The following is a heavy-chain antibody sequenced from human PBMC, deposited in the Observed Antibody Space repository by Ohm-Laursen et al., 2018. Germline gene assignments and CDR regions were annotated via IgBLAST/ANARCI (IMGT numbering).Heavy chain of an antibody. J-gene: IGHJ4*02. CDR3: AKSRQLWLGMDY. D-gene: IGHD5-18*01. V-gene: IGHV3-9*01. CDR1: GFTFDDYA. Sequence: RSLRLSCTASGFTFDDYAMHWVRQAPGKGLEWVSGISWNSGSIGYADSVRGRFTISRDNAKNSLYLQMNSLRAEDTALYYCAKSRQLWLGMDYWGQGNLVTVSS. CDR2: ISWNSGSI.